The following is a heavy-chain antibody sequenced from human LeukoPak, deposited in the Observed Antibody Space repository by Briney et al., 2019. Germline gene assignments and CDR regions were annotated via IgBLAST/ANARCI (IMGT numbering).Heavy chain of an antibody. CDR1: GYSISSGYY. J-gene: IGHJ1*01. CDR3: ARVAAGIGFFQH. Sequence: MSSETLSLTCIVSGYSISSGYYWGWIRQPPGKGLEWIGNIHHSGSTYYNPSLKSRVTISVDTSKNQLSLKLSSVTAADTAVYYCARVAAGIGFFQHWGQGTLVTVSS. CDR2: IHHSGST. V-gene: IGHV4-38-2*02. D-gene: IGHD6-13*01.